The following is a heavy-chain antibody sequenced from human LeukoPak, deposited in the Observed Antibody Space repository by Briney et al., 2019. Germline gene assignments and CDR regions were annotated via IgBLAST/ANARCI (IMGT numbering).Heavy chain of an antibody. Sequence: SVKVSCKASGGTFSSYAISWVRQAPGQGLEWMGGIIPIFGSANHAQKFQGRVTITADESTSTAYVELSSLRSEDTAVYYCARARFDIVVVPAALNFDYWGQGTLVTVSS. J-gene: IGHJ4*02. CDR3: ARARFDIVVVPAALNFDY. CDR2: IIPIFGSA. V-gene: IGHV1-69*13. D-gene: IGHD2-2*01. CDR1: GGTFSSYA.